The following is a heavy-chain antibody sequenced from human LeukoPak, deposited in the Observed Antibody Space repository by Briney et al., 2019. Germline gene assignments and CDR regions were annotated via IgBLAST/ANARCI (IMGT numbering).Heavy chain of an antibody. V-gene: IGHV1-2*02. D-gene: IGHD5-18*01. Sequence: ASVKVSCKASGYTFTGYYIHWVRQAPGQGLEWMGWINPNSGATNYAEKFQDRVNMTLDTSITTAYMEIRRLTSDDTALYYCARGRPIVWVEPATVHDYWGQGILVTVSS. CDR2: INPNSGAT. CDR1: GYTFTGYY. CDR3: ARGRPIVWVEPATVHDY. J-gene: IGHJ4*02.